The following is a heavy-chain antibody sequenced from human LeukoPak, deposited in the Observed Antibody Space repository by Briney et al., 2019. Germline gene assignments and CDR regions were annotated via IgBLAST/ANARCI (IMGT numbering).Heavy chain of an antibody. Sequence: GGSLRLSCAASGFTFSSYAMHWVRQAPGKGLEWVAVISYDGSNKYYADSVKGRFTISRDNSKNTLYLQMNSLRAEDTAVYYCARERLPGYSSTASSFFDYWGQGPLVTVSS. CDR3: ARERLPGYSSTASSFFDY. D-gene: IGHD6-13*01. J-gene: IGHJ4*02. CDR1: GFTFSSYA. V-gene: IGHV3-30-3*01. CDR2: ISYDGSNK.